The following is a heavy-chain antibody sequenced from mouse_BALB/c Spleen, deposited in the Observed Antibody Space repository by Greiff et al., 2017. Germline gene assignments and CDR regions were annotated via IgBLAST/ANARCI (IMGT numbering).Heavy chain of an antibody. CDR1: GYNFTSYW. J-gene: IGHJ3*01. Sequence: QVQLQQSGAELVKPGTSVKLSCKASGYNFTSYWINWVKLRPGQGLEWIGDIYPGSGSTNYNEKFKSKATLTVDTSSSTAYMQLSSLASEDSALYYCARVTTAFAYWGQGTLVTVSA. V-gene: IGHV1-55*01. CDR3: ARVTTAFAY. D-gene: IGHD1-2*01. CDR2: IYPGSGST.